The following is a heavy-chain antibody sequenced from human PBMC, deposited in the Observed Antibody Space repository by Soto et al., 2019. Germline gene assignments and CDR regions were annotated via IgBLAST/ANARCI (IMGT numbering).Heavy chain of an antibody. Sequence: GGSQRLSCAASGFTFSSYAMSWVRQAPGKGLEWVSAISGSGGSTYYADSVKGRFAISRDNSKNTLYLQMNSLRAEDTAVYYCAKVEEDIAAAGTDPYYYYGMDVWGQGITVTVSS. D-gene: IGHD6-13*01. CDR1: GFTFSSYA. CDR2: ISGSGGST. J-gene: IGHJ6*02. V-gene: IGHV3-23*01. CDR3: AKVEEDIAAAGTDPYYYYGMDV.